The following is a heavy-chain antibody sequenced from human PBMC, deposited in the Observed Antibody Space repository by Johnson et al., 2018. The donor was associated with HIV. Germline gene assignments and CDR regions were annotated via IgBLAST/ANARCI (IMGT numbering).Heavy chain of an antibody. V-gene: IGHV3-11*04. CDR2: ISSAGSTI. J-gene: IGHJ3*02. D-gene: IGHD3-22*01. CDR3: ARWYYYDSSGYTDAFDI. Sequence: APGKGLEWVSYISSAGSTIYYADSVKGRFTISRDNAKNSLYLQMNSLRAGDTAVYYCARWYYYDSSGYTDAFDIWGQGTMVTVSS.